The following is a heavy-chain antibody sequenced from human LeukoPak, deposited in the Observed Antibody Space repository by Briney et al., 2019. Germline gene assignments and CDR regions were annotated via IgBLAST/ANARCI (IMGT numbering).Heavy chain of an antibody. D-gene: IGHD5-24*01. Sequence: GASVKVSCKVSGYTLTELSLHWVRQAPGKGLEWMGWINPNSGGTEYAQKFQGRVTMTRDTSISTAYMELSSLRSDDTAVYYCARRSTVEMTRSQDGFDIWGQGSMVTVSS. CDR3: ARRSTVEMTRSQDGFDI. CDR1: GYTLTELS. CDR2: INPNSGGT. J-gene: IGHJ3*02. V-gene: IGHV1-2*02.